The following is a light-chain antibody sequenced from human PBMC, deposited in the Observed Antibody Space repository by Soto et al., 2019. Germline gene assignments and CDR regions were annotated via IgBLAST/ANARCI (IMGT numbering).Light chain of an antibody. J-gene: IGKJ3*01. CDR3: LKLNTYPFS. CDR1: QVINNY. Sequence: DIQLTQSPSSLSASVGDRVTITCRASQVINNYLAWYQQKPGKAPKLLIYAAVTLQSGVPSRFSGSGSGTEFTLTINSLQPEDFATYYCLKLNTYPFSFRAGTKVDIK. CDR2: AAV. V-gene: IGKV1-9*01.